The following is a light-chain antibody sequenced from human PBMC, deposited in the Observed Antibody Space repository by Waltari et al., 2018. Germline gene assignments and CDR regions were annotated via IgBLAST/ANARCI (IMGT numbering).Light chain of an antibody. CDR3: QQRSISCT. V-gene: IGKV3-11*01. CDR2: GAS. CDR1: QTVGNS. J-gene: IGKJ2*02. Sequence: ILLTQSPDTLSLSPGERATLSCWASQTVGNSLAWYQHKPGQPPRLLIYGASNRATGIPARFSGSGSGTEFTLTINSPEPEDSAVYYCQQRSISCTFGQGTRLEI.